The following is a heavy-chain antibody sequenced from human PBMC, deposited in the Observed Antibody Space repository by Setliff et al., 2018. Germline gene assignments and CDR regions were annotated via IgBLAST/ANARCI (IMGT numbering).Heavy chain of an antibody. CDR3: ARDRYYNSWSGTSITAPHDAFDI. V-gene: IGHV1-46*03. Sequence: ASVKVSCKASGYTFTSYDINWVRQAPGQGLEWMGIINPSGGLTRYAQKFQGRVTMTRDTSTSTVYMEVSSLRSEDTAVYYCARDRYYNSWSGTSITAPHDAFDIWGQGTMVTVSS. CDR2: INPSGGLT. D-gene: IGHD3-3*01. CDR1: GYTFTSYD. J-gene: IGHJ3*02.